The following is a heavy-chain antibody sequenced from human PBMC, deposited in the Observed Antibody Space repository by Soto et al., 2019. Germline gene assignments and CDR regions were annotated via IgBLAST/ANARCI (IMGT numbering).Heavy chain of an antibody. D-gene: IGHD2-21*02. J-gene: IGHJ3*01. Sequence: EVQLVESEGGLVQRGGSLRLSCAASGFTFNYYWMHWVRQAPGQGLVWVSHIHSDGSSTTYADSVKGRFTISRDNAKNTLYLQMNSLRAEDTAVEYCARGDKGGFDLWGQGTTVTVSS. CDR2: IHSDGSST. V-gene: IGHV3-74*01. CDR1: GFTFNYYW. CDR3: ARGDKGGFDL.